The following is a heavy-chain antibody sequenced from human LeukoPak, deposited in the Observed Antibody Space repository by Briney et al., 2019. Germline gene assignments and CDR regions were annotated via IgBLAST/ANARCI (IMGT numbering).Heavy chain of an antibody. CDR1: GFTFGDYA. CDR3: TRLRLEKRDYYGSGSYFDC. J-gene: IGHJ4*02. Sequence: GGSLRLSCTASGFTFGDYAMSWVRQAPGKGLEGVGFIRSKAYGGTTEYAASVKGRFTISRDDSKSIAYLQMNSLKAEDTAVYYCTRLRLEKRDYYGSGSYFDCWGQGTLVTVSS. CDR2: IRSKAYGGTT. V-gene: IGHV3-49*04. D-gene: IGHD3-10*01.